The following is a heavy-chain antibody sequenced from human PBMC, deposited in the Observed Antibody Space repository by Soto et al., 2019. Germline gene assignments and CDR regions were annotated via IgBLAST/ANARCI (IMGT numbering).Heavy chain of an antibody. J-gene: IGHJ3*02. Sequence: QEQLVESGGGLVKPGGSLRLSCAASGFTFSDCSMSWIRQTPGKGLECISYIRSTDSSIFYADSVKGRFTISRDNARSSLYLQMDSLRAEDTAAYYCARRSAVTTSHSFDIWGQGTMVTASS. D-gene: IGHD4-17*01. CDR2: IRSTDSSI. V-gene: IGHV3-11*01. CDR1: GFTFSDCS. CDR3: ARRSAVTTSHSFDI.